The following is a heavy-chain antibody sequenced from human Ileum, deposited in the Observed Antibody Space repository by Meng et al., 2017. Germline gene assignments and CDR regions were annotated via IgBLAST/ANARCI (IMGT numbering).Heavy chain of an antibody. CDR2: ISPDGSQT. Sequence: QVQPVESVGGVVQLGRSLGLSCAASGFSLSSSPMQWVRQFPGKGLEWVAVISPDGSQTRSVDSVKGRFTISRDNSKNTLFLQMNNLKTEDTAEYYCAREKGSSGRAGWFDPWGQGTLVTVSS. D-gene: IGHD6-19*01. CDR3: AREKGSSGRAGWFDP. V-gene: IGHV3-30*01. CDR1: GFSLSSSP. J-gene: IGHJ5*02.